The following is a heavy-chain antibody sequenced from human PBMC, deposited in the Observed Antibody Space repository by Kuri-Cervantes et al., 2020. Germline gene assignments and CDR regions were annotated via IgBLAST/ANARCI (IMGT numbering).Heavy chain of an antibody. CDR1: GFTFSSYW. D-gene: IGHD3-3*01. Sequence: GGSLRLSCAASGFTFSSYWMSWVRQAPGKGLEWVANIKQDGSEKYYVDSVKGRFTISRDNAKNSLYLQMNSLRAEDTAVYYCARDRVLRFSGGFGGYYGMDVWGQGTTVTVSS. CDR2: IKQDGSEK. J-gene: IGHJ6*02. CDR3: ARDRVLRFSGGFGGYYGMDV. V-gene: IGHV3-7*01.